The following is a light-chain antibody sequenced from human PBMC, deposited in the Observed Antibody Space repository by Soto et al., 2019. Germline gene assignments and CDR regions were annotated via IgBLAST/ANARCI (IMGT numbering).Light chain of an antibody. CDR2: NNN. CDR3: AAWDDSLNGRV. V-gene: IGLV1-44*01. J-gene: IGLJ3*02. CDR1: SSNIGSNT. Sequence: QSVLTQPRSASGTPGKRVSISCSGSSSNIGSNTVSWYQQLPGTAPKLLISNNNQRPSGVPDRFSGSKSGTSASLAISGLQSEDEATYYCAAWDDSLNGRVFGGGTQLTVL.